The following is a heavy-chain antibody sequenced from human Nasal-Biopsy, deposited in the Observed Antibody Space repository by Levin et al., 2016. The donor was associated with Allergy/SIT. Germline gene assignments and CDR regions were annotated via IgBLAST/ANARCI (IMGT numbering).Heavy chain of an antibody. J-gene: IGHJ5*02. CDR1: GYTFTDDF. V-gene: IGHV1-2*02. CDR3: ARSRRGLPGFDP. Sequence: ASVKVSCKASGYTFTDDFIHWVRQAPGQRFQWMGWINANNGGTSYAPKFQGRVTMTRDTSIDTAYMELSSLISDDTAVYYCARSRRGLPGFDPWGQGSLVTVSS. CDR2: INANNGGT. D-gene: IGHD2-21*01.